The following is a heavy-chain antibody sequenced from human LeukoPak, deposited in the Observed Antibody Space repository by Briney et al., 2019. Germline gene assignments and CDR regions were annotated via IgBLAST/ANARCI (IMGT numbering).Heavy chain of an antibody. CDR2: IYSGWNT. D-gene: IGHD4-17*01. CDR1: GFTVSSNS. CDR3: ARRAGEYSHPYDY. Sequence: GGSLRLSCTVSGFTVSSNSMSWVRQAPGKGLEWVSFIYSGWNTHYSDSVKGRFTISRDNSKNTLYIEMNSLRAEDTAVYYCARRAGEYSHPYDYWGKGTLVTVSS. V-gene: IGHV3-53*01. J-gene: IGHJ4*02.